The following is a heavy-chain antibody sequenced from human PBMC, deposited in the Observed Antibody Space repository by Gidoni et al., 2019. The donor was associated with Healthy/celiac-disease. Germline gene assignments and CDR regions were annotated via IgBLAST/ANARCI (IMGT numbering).Heavy chain of an antibody. Sequence: QVPLVESGGGVVQPGRSLRLSCAASGFTFSSYGMHWVRQAPGKGLEWVAVIWYDGSNKYYADSVKGRFTISRDNSKNTLYLQMNSLRAEDTAVYYCARDGGIAVTTYYFDYWGQGTLVTVSS. V-gene: IGHV3-33*01. CDR1: GFTFSSYG. CDR3: ARDGGIAVTTYYFDY. CDR2: IWYDGSNK. J-gene: IGHJ4*02. D-gene: IGHD4-17*01.